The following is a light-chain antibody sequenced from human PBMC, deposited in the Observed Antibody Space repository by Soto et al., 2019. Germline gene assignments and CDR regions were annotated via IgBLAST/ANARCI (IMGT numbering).Light chain of an antibody. CDR2: EVT. CDR1: SSDVGGYNY. V-gene: IGLV2-8*01. CDR3: CSHAGDNTYV. J-gene: IGLJ1*01. Sequence: QSALTQPPSASGSPGQSVTISCTGTSSDVGGYNYVSWYQQHPGKAPKLMIYEVTKRPSGVPDRFSGSKSGNTVSLTVSGLQAEDEADYFCCSHAGDNTYVFGTGTKVTV.